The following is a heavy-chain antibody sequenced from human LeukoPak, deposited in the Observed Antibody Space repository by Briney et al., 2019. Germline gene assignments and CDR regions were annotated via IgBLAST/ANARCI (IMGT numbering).Heavy chain of an antibody. CDR3: AKNPESYSGYVYFDY. CDR1: GFTFSSYA. V-gene: IGHV3-30*18. J-gene: IGHJ4*02. D-gene: IGHD5-12*01. Sequence: GRSLRLSCAASGFTFSSYAMHWVRQAPGKGLEWVAVISYDGSNKYYADSVKGRFTISRDNSKNTLYLQMNSLRAEDTAVYYCAKNPESYSGYVYFDYWGQGTLVTVSS. CDR2: ISYDGSNK.